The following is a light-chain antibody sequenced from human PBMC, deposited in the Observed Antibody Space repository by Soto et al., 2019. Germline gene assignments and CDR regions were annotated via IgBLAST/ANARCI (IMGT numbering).Light chain of an antibody. CDR2: AAS. J-gene: IGKJ4*01. CDR1: QGIGSW. CDR3: QQTNSFPLP. V-gene: IGKV1-12*01. Sequence: DIHMTQSPSSVSASVGDRVTITCRASQGIGSWLVWYQQKPGKAPKFLIYAASNLQSGVPSRFSGSGSGTDFTLTISSLQPEDCATYYCQQTNSFPLPFGGGTKVEIK.